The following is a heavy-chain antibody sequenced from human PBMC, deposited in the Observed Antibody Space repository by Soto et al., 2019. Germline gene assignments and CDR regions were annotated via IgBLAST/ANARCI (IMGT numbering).Heavy chain of an antibody. CDR1: GGSISSNIYY. CDR3: AQGWDYDFWSGYSRGNWFDP. J-gene: IGHJ5*02. D-gene: IGHD3-3*01. Sequence: SETLSLTCTVSGGSISSNIYYWGWIRQPPGKGLDWFGNIYYSGSTYYDSSLKSRVTISVDTSKNQFSLKLSSVTAADTAVYYCAQGWDYDFWSGYSRGNWFDPWGQGTLVTVSS. V-gene: IGHV4-39*01. CDR2: IYYSGST.